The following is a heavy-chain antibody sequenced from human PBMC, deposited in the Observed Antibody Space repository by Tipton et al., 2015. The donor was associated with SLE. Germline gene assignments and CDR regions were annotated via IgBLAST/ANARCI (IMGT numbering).Heavy chain of an antibody. CDR2: IKPDGGER. Sequence: SLRLSCAASGFNFNAYWMTWVRRFPGKGFEWVANIKPDGGERYYVDSVKGRFAISRDNAKNSLYLQMSSLRADDTAIYYCARVWGTGSRGVDYWGQGTLVTVSS. D-gene: IGHD7-27*01. CDR1: GFNFNAYW. V-gene: IGHV3-7*01. CDR3: ARVWGTGSRGVDY. J-gene: IGHJ4*02.